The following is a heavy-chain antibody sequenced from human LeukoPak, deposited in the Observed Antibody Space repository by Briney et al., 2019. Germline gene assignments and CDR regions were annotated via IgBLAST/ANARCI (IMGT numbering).Heavy chain of an antibody. CDR1: GFTFSKAW. Sequence: GGSLRLSCAASGFTFSKAWMSWVRQAPGKGLEWVGRFKSKTDGGTTDYAAPVKGRFIVSRDDSKNTLHLQMNSLRTEDTAVYFCTKDIGYFDYWGRETLVTVSS. CDR2: FKSKTDGGTT. V-gene: IGHV3-15*01. CDR3: TKDIGYFDY. J-gene: IGHJ4*02.